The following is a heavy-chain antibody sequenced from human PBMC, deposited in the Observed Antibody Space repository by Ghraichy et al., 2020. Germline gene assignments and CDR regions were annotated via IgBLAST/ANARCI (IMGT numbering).Heavy chain of an antibody. J-gene: IGHJ4*02. CDR3: ARSGGSYSYGLHFDY. Sequence: SVKVSCKASGGTFSSYAISWVRQAPGQGLEWMGGIIPIFGTANYAQKFQGRVTITADESTSTAYMELSNLRSEDTAVYYCARSGGSYSYGLHFDYWGQGTLVTVSS. V-gene: IGHV1-69*13. D-gene: IGHD5-18*01. CDR1: GGTFSSYA. CDR2: IIPIFGTA.